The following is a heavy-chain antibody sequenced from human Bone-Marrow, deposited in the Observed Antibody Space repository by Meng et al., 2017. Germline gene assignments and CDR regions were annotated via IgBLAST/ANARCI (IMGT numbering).Heavy chain of an antibody. CDR3: ARVAYRWGGDCSYFDY. CDR2: IYHSGNT. Sequence: QVQLQQWGAGLLKPSETLSLPCAVYGGSFSGYYWSWIRQPPGKGLEWIGEIYHSGNTNYNPSLKSRVAMSVDKSKNQFSLRLSSVTAADTAVYYCARVAYRWGGDCSYFDYWGQGTLVTVSS. J-gene: IGHJ4*02. CDR1: GGSFSGYY. D-gene: IGHD2-21*02. V-gene: IGHV4-34*01.